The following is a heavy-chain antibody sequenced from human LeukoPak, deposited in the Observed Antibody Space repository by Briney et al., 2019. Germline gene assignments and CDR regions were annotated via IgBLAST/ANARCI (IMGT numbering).Heavy chain of an antibody. V-gene: IGHV4-59*11. J-gene: IGHJ4*02. CDR1: GSSFSSHY. CDR3: ARDLGRVANDYYFDS. CDR2: IDNGGSP. D-gene: IGHD4/OR15-4a*01. Sequence: PSETLSLTCTISGSSFSSHYWSWIRQPPGKELEWIGYIDNGGSPKYSPSLRSRGTISVVTSKNQFSLKLNSVTAADTAVYYCARDLGRVANDYYFDSWGQGTLVTVSS.